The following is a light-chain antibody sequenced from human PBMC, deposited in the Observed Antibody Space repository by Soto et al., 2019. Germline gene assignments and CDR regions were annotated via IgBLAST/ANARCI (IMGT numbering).Light chain of an antibody. J-gene: IGKJ3*01. V-gene: IGKV3-20*01. CDR2: GAS. Sequence: ELVLTQSPGTLSLSPGERATLSCRAIQSVSTSYLAWYQQKPGQAPRLLIYGASSRATGIPDRFSGGGSGTDFTLTISRLESEDFAVYYCQQYNNWPPVTFGPGTKVDI. CDR3: QQYNNWPPVT. CDR1: QSVSTSY.